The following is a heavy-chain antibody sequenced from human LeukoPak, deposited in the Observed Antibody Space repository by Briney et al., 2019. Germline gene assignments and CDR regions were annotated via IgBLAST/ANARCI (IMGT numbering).Heavy chain of an antibody. J-gene: IGHJ6*03. CDR2: IYYSGST. Sequence: PSETLSLTCTVSGGSINSYYWSWIRQPPGKGLEWIGYIYYSGSTNYNPSLKSRVTISIDTSKNQFSLKLSSVTAADTAVYYCARGLHTRTRAARPVYYYYYMDVWGKGTTVTVSS. D-gene: IGHD6-6*01. CDR1: GGSINSYY. V-gene: IGHV4-59*01. CDR3: ARGLHTRTRAARPVYYYYYMDV.